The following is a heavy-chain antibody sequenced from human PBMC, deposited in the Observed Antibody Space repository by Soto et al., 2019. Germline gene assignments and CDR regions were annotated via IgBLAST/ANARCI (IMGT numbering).Heavy chain of an antibody. CDR2: ISSSGGTT. CDR3: ARWEVVTGLDY. J-gene: IGHJ4*02. V-gene: IGHV3-48*03. D-gene: IGHD3-22*01. Sequence: PXGSLRLSCAASGFTFSTSEMSGVRQAPGKGLEWISHISSSGGTTYYADSVKGRLTISRDNANHSLFLQMNSLRVADTAVYYCARWEVVTGLDYWGQGTLVTVSS. CDR1: GFTFSTSE.